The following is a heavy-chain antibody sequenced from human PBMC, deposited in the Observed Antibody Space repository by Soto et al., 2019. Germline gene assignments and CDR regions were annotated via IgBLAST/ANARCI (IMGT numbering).Heavy chain of an antibody. V-gene: IGHV3-23*01. D-gene: IGHD6-19*01. CDR2: ISGSGGST. CDR1: GFTFSSYA. Sequence: EVQLLESGGGLVQPGGSLRLSCAASGFTFSSYAMSWVRQAPGKGLEWVSAISGSGGSTYYADSVKGRFTISRDNSKNTLYLQMKSLRAGDTAVYYCAKDFPIRAWLVIAFDPWGQGTLVTVSS. J-gene: IGHJ5*02. CDR3: AKDFPIRAWLVIAFDP.